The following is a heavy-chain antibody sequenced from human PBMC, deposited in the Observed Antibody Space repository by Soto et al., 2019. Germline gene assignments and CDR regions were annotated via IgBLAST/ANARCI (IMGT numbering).Heavy chain of an antibody. J-gene: IGHJ4*02. V-gene: IGHV3-74*01. CDR3: ATAEVDY. CDR2: MNSDGSTT. CDR1: GFTFGNYW. Sequence: GGSLRLSCAASGFTFGNYWMRWVRQAPGKGLEWVSRMNSDGSTTNYADSVKGRFTVSRDNARNTLHLQMNSLRAEDTAVYYCATAEVDYWGPGTLVTVSS.